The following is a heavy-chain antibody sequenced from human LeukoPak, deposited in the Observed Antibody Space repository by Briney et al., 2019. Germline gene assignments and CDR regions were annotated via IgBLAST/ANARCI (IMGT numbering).Heavy chain of an antibody. Sequence: SGGSLRLSCAASGFTFSSYWMSWVRQAPGKGLEWVANIKQDGSEKYYVDSVKGRFTISRDNAKNSLYLQMNSLRAEDTAVYYCARSYYDFWSGYWPDDSKNAFDIWGQGTMVTVSS. J-gene: IGHJ3*02. CDR2: IKQDGSEK. V-gene: IGHV3-7*01. CDR3: ARSYYDFWSGYWPDDSKNAFDI. D-gene: IGHD3-3*01. CDR1: GFTFSSYW.